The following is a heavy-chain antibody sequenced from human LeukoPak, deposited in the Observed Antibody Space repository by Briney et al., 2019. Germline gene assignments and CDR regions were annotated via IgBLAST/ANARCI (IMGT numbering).Heavy chain of an antibody. CDR2: ISGSGGST. CDR1: GFTFSSYA. CDR3: AGYYDSSGYNWFDP. J-gene: IGHJ5*02. D-gene: IGHD3-22*01. Sequence: GGSLRLSCAASGFTFSSYAMSWVRQAPGKGLEWVSAISGSGGSTYYADSVKGRFTISRDNSKNTLYLQMNSLRAEDTAVYYCAGYYDSSGYNWFDPWGQGTLVTVSS. V-gene: IGHV3-23*01.